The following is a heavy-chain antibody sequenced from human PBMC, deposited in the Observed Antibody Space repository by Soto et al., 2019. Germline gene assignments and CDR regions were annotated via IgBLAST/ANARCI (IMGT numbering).Heavy chain of an antibody. V-gene: IGHV4-31*03. CDR2: IYYSGST. J-gene: IGHJ4*02. Sequence: SETLSLTCTVSGGSISSGGYYWSWIRQHPGKGLEWIGYIYYSGSTYYNPSLKSRVTISVDTSKNQFSLKLSSVTAADTAVYYFARARQNWNYVYYWGQGTLVPVSS. D-gene: IGHD1-1*01. CDR1: GGSISSGGYY. CDR3: ARARQNWNYVYY.